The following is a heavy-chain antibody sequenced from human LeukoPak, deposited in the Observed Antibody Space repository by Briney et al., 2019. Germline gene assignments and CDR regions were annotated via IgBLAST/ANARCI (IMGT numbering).Heavy chain of an antibody. D-gene: IGHD1-26*01. CDR3: AKDLGSGRPRGFDI. CDR1: GFTFSSYA. V-gene: IGHV3-23*01. CDR2: VTGSGGST. J-gene: IGHJ3*02. Sequence: GGSLRLSCAASGFTFSSYAMSWVRQAPGKGREWVSAVTGSGGSTYYADSVKGRFTISRDNSKNTLYLQMNSMRAEDTAVYHCAKDLGSGRPRGFDIWGQGTMVTVSS.